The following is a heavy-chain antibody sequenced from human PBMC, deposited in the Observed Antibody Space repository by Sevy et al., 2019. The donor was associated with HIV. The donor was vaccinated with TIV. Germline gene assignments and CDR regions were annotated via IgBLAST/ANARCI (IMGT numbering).Heavy chain of an antibody. V-gene: IGHV3-30*18. D-gene: IGHD3-16*02. CDR2: ISYDGSNK. CDR3: AKAVYRDNYYYSGMDV. J-gene: IGHJ6*02. CDR1: GFTFNNYG. Sequence: GESLKISCAASGFTFNNYGMHWVRQAPGKGLEWVAVISYDGSNKYYADSVKGRFTMSRDNSKNIYLRMNSLRAEDTAVYFCAKAVYRDNYYYSGMDVWGLGTTVTVSS.